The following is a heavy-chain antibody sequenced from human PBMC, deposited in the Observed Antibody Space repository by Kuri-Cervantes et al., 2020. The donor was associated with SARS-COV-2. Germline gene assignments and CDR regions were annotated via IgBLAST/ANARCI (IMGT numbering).Heavy chain of an antibody. CDR1: GGSISSYY. CDR3: ARGRGIAAAGTGSPAPGYFDL. V-gene: IGHV4-4*07. J-gene: IGHJ2*01. CDR2: IYTSGST. Sequence: SETLSLTCTVSGGSISSYYWSWIRQPAGKGLEWIGRIYTSGSTNYNPSPKSRVTISVDTSKNQFPLKLSSVTAADTAVYYCARGRGIAAAGTGSPAPGYFDLWGRGTLVTVSS. D-gene: IGHD6-13*01.